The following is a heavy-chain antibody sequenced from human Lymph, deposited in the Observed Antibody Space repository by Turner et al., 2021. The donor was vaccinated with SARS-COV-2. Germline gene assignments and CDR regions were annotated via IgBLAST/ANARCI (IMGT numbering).Heavy chain of an antibody. CDR2: IYSGGST. V-gene: IGHV3-53*02. J-gene: IGHJ6*02. CDR1: GFIVSSNY. D-gene: IGHD1-1*01. CDR3: ARDLQLYGMDV. Sequence: EVPLVETGGGLIRPGGSLRLSCSASGFIVSSNYMNWVRQAPGKGLEWVSLIYSGGSTYYADSVKGRFTISRDNSKNTLYLQMNSLRAEDTAVYYCARDLQLYGMDVWGQGTTVTVSS.